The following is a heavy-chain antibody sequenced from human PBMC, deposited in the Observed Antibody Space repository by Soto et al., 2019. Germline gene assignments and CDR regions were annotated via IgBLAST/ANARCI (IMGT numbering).Heavy chain of an antibody. J-gene: IGHJ5*01. Sequence: PGGSLRLSCAASGFTFSSYAMSWVRQAPGKGLEWVSAISGSGGSTYYADSVKGRFTISRDNSKNTLYLQMNSLRAEDTAVYYCAKNLGYYYDSTGYQFDFWGQGSLVTGSS. CDR1: GFTFSSYA. V-gene: IGHV3-23*01. CDR2: ISGSGGST. CDR3: AKNLGYYYDSTGYQFDF. D-gene: IGHD3-22*01.